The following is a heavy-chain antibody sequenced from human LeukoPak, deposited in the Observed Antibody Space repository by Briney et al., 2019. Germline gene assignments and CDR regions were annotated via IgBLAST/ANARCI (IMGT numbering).Heavy chain of an antibody. J-gene: IGHJ5*02. CDR2: IYTSGST. CDR1: GGSISSYY. CDR3: ARDVVVVPAAVWYNWFDP. D-gene: IGHD2-2*01. Sequence: SETLSLTCTVSGGSISSYYWSWIRQPAGKGLEWIGRIYTSGSTTYNPSPKSRVTMSVDTSKNQFSLKLSSVTAADTAVYYCARDVVVVPAAVWYNWFDPWGQGTLVTVSS. V-gene: IGHV4-4*07.